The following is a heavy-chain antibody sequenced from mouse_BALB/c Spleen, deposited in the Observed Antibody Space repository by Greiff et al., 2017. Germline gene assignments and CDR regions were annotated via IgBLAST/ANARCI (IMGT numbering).Heavy chain of an antibody. CDR1: GFDFSRYW. Sequence: EVKLMESGGGLVQPGGSLKLSCAASGFDFSRYWMSWVRQAPGKGLEWIGEINPDSSTINYTPSLKDKFIISRDNAKNTLYLQMSKVRSEDTALYYCARDYGSSPAWFAYWGQGTLVTVSA. CDR3: ARDYGSSPAWFAY. V-gene: IGHV4-1*02. D-gene: IGHD1-1*01. CDR2: INPDSSTI. J-gene: IGHJ3*01.